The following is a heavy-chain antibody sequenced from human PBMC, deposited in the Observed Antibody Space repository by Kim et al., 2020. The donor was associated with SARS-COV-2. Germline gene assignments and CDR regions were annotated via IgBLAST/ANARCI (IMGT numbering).Heavy chain of an antibody. D-gene: IGHD3-9*01. V-gene: IGHV3-64*04. CDR3: ARDSYYDILTGYGCPGY. J-gene: IGHJ4*02. Sequence: VKGRFTSSRDNSKNPLYLQMNSLKAEVTAVYYCARDSYYDILTGYGCPGYWGQGTLVTVSS.